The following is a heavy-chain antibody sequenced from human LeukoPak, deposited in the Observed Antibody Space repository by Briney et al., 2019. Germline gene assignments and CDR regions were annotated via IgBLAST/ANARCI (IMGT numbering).Heavy chain of an antibody. V-gene: IGHV4-39*07. CDR3: AREDRSDYDYVWGSYRYTALDY. CDR2: IYYSGST. D-gene: IGHD3-16*02. Sequence: SETLSLTCTVSGGSISSSSYYWGWIRQPPGKGLEWIGSIYYSGSTYYNPPLKSRVTISVDTSKNQFSLKLSSVTAADTAVYYCAREDRSDYDYVWGSYRYTALDYWGQGTLVTVSS. J-gene: IGHJ4*02. CDR1: GGSISSSSYY.